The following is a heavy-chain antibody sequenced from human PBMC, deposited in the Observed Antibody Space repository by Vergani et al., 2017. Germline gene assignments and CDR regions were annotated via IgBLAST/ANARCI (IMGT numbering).Heavy chain of an antibody. V-gene: IGHV3-7*03. Sequence: EVQLVESGGGLVQPGGSLRLSCAASGFTFSSYWMSWVRQAPGKGLEWVANIKQDGSEKYYVDSVKGRFTISRDNAKNTVYLQMKSLRAEDTAVYYCAKKWLTNEEVDSWGQGTLVTVSS. D-gene: IGHD5-12*01. CDR2: IKQDGSEK. J-gene: IGHJ4*02. CDR1: GFTFSSYW. CDR3: AKKWLTNEEVDS.